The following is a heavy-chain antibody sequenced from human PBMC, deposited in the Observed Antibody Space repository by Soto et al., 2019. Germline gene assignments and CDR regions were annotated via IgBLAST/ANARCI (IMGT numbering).Heavy chain of an antibody. CDR3: ARMESFGSLNWFDP. CDR2: MNPGSGDT. Sequence: ASVKVSWKASGYTFTNNDVSWVRQATGQGLEWMGWMNPGSGDTGYAQKFQGRVTMTRDISIATAYMELNSLTSEDTAIYYCARMESFGSLNWFDPWGQRTLVTVSS. D-gene: IGHD5-18*01. J-gene: IGHJ5*02. V-gene: IGHV1-8*02. CDR1: GYTFTNND.